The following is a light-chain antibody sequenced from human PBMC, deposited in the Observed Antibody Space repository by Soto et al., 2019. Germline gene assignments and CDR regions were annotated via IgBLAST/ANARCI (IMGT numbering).Light chain of an antibody. CDR2: RNN. Sequence: QSVLTQPPSASGTPGQTVTIPCSGDTSNLGSTYAFWYQQLPGTAPKPLNYRNNQPPSGVSDRFSGSRSGTSASLAITGLRVDDEADYYCASWDNSLNGPIFGGGTKVTVL. CDR3: ASWDNSLNGPI. J-gene: IGLJ2*01. CDR1: TSNLGSTY. V-gene: IGLV1-47*01.